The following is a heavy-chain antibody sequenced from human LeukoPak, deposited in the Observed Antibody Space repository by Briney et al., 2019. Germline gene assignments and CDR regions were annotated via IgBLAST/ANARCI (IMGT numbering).Heavy chain of an antibody. Sequence: PGGSLRLSCAASGFTFSSYGMHWVRQAPGKGLVWVSRINSDGRNTTYADSVKGRFTISRDNAKNTLYLQMNTLRAGDTAVYYCSRSYAPLDYGDYSRYFDLWGRGTLVTVSS. V-gene: IGHV3-74*01. CDR1: GFTFSSYG. J-gene: IGHJ2*01. CDR2: INSDGRNT. CDR3: SRSYAPLDYGDYSRYFDL. D-gene: IGHD4-17*01.